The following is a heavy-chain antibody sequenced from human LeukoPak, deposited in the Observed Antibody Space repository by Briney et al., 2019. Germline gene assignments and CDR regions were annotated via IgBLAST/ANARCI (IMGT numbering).Heavy chain of an antibody. D-gene: IGHD6-13*01. CDR2: ISSSSSTI. CDR3: ARDLQPVYSSSWGY. CDR1: GFTFSSYS. Sequence: GGSLRLSCAASGFTFSSYSMNWVRQAPGKGLEWVSYISSSSSTIYYADSVKGRFTISRDNAKNSLYLQMNSLRAEDTAVYYCARDLQPVYSSSWGYWGQGTLVTVSS. J-gene: IGHJ4*02. V-gene: IGHV3-48*04.